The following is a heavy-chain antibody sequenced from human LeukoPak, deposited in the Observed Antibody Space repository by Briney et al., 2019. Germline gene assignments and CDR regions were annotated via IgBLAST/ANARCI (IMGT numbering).Heavy chain of an antibody. CDR3: ARGRGYYDSSGYFDY. V-gene: IGHV1-69*04. CDR1: GGTFSSYA. Sequence: SVKVSCKASGGTFSSYAISWVRQAPGQGLEWMGRIIPIFGIANYAQKFQGRVAITADKSTSTAYMELSSLRSEDTAVYYCARGRGYYDSSGYFDYWGQGTLVTVSS. D-gene: IGHD3-22*01. CDR2: IIPIFGIA. J-gene: IGHJ4*02.